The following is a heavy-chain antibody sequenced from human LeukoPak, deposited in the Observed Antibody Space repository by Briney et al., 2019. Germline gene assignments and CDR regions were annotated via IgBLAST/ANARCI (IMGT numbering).Heavy chain of an antibody. CDR3: ARLSAYYYGSYFYYYMDV. J-gene: IGHJ6*03. CDR2: IRQDESER. D-gene: IGHD3-10*01. CDR1: GFTFSTYC. Sequence: GGSLRLSCAASGFTFSTYCMTWVRQLPGKGPEWVANIRQDESERYFADSVKGRFTISRDNAKKSVYLHMSSLRAEDTALYYCARLSAYYYGSYFYYYMDVWGKGTTVTVSS. V-gene: IGHV3-7*01.